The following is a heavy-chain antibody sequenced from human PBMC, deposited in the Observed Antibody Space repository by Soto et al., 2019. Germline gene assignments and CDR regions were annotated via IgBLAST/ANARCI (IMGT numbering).Heavy chain of an antibody. CDR3: ARGGHVVVVTAALDY. CDR2: VNPSGGHT. D-gene: IGHD2-21*02. CDR1: GDTFTDYY. Sequence: QVQLVQSGIEVKKPGASVKVSCKASGDTFTDYYIHWVRQAPGQGLEWMGTVNPSGGHTTYAQHFLGRMTMTRDTSTSTLYMALTSLTSEDTAVYYCARGGHVVVVTAALDYWGQGTLVTVSS. V-gene: IGHV1-46*01. J-gene: IGHJ4*02.